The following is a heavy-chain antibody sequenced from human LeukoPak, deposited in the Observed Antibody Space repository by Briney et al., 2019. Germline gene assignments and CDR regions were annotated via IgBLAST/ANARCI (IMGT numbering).Heavy chain of an antibody. CDR2: IYYSGST. CDR3: ARDGPYYAFDI. Sequence: SETLSLTCTVSGGSISSSSYYWGWIRQPPGKGLEWIGSIYYSGSTYYNPSLKSRVTISVDTSKNQFSLKLSSVTAADTAVYYCARDGPYYAFDIWGQGTMVTVSS. D-gene: IGHD2-21*01. J-gene: IGHJ3*02. V-gene: IGHV4-39*07. CDR1: GGSISSSSYY.